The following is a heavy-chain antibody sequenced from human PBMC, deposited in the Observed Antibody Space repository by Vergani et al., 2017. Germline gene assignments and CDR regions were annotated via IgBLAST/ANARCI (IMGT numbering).Heavy chain of an antibody. Sequence: QVQVVESGGGLVKPGGSLRISCAASGFTFSDYYMSWIRQAPGKGLEWVAVISYDGSNKYYADSVKGRFTISRDNSKNTLYLQMNSLRAEDTAVYYCAKTVSSSWVDYWGQGTLVTVSS. V-gene: IGHV3-30*18. J-gene: IGHJ4*02. CDR2: ISYDGSNK. D-gene: IGHD6-13*01. CDR1: GFTFSDYY. CDR3: AKTVSSSWVDY.